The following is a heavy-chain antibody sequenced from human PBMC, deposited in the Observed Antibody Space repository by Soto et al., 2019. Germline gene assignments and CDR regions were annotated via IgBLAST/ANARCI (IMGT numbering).Heavy chain of an antibody. Sequence: QVQLQESGPGLVKPSQTLSLTCTVSGGSISSGGYYWSWIRQHPGKGLEWIGYIYYSGSTYYNPSLKGRVTISVDTSKNQFSLELSSVTAADTAVYYWARSLPHSGYWAYWGQGTLVTVSS. D-gene: IGHD5-12*01. J-gene: IGHJ4*02. CDR1: GGSISSGGYY. CDR2: IYYSGST. V-gene: IGHV4-31*03. CDR3: ARSLPHSGYWAY.